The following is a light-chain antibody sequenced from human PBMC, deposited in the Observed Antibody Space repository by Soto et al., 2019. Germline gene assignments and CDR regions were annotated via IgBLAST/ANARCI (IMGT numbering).Light chain of an antibody. V-gene: IGKV1-9*01. CDR2: AAS. CDR1: QGISSY. J-gene: IGKJ1*01. CDR3: QQLNSYPRT. Sequence: DIQLTQSPSFLSASVGDRVTITCRASQGISSYLAWYQQTPGKAPKLLIYAASTLQSGFPSRFSGSGSGTEFTLTISSLQPEDFATYYCQQLNSYPRTFGQGTKVDI.